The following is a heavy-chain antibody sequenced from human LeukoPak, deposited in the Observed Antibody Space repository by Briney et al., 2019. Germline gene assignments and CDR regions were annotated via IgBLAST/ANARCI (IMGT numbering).Heavy chain of an antibody. CDR2: ISYDGSIK. CDR3: AKSYYDSSGYRGDLEY. Sequence: GGSLRLSCAASGFTFSSYAMHWVRQAPGKGLEWVAVISYDGSIKYYADSVKGRFTISRDNSKNTLYLQMNSLRAEDTAVYYCAKSYYDSSGYRGDLEYWGQGTLVTVSS. J-gene: IGHJ4*02. CDR1: GFTFSSYA. V-gene: IGHV3-30*04. D-gene: IGHD3-22*01.